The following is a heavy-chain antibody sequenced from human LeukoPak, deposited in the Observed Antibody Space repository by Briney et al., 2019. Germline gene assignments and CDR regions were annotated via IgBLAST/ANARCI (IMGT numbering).Heavy chain of an antibody. CDR1: GGSFSGYY. Sequence: SETLSLTCAVYGGSFSGYYWSWIRQPPGKGLEWIGEINHSGSTNYNPSLKSRVTISVDTSKNQFSLKLRSVTAADTAVYFCARVAGYNLGKENIDFWGQGTLVAVSS. V-gene: IGHV4-34*01. J-gene: IGHJ4*02. CDR2: INHSGST. CDR3: ARVAGYNLGKENIDF. D-gene: IGHD5-24*01.